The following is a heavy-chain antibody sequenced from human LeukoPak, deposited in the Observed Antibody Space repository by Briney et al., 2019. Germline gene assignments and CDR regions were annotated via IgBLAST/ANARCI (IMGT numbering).Heavy chain of an antibody. D-gene: IGHD5/OR15-5a*01. CDR2: IYSDGSST. J-gene: IGHJ1*01. V-gene: IGHV3-74*01. CDR3: IRGGSTYFQH. CDR1: GFTFSGYW. Sequence: GGSLRLSCTASGFTFSGYWMHWVRQAPGKGLVWVSRIYSDGSSTNYADSVKGRFTSSRDNAKNTLFLQMNSLRAEDTAVYYCIRGGSTYFQHWGQGTLVTVSS.